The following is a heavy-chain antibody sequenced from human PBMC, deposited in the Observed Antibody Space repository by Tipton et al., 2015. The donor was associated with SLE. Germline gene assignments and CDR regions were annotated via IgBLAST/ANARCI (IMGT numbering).Heavy chain of an antibody. CDR2: IYYSGST. CDR3: ARETGIAARGYGMDV. Sequence: TLSLTCTVSGGSISSHYWSWIRQPPGKGLEWIWYIYYSGSTNYNPSLKSRVTISVDTSKNQFSLKLSSVTAADTAVYYCARETGIAARGYGMDVWGQGTTVTVSS. J-gene: IGHJ6*02. V-gene: IGHV4-59*11. CDR1: GGSISSHY. D-gene: IGHD6-6*01.